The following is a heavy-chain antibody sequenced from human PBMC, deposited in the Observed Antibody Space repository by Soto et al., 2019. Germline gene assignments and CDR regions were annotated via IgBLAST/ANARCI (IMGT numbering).Heavy chain of an antibody. Sequence: QLQLVQSGAEAKKPGASVKVSCKASGYTFPTSTISWVRQAPGQGLEWMGWIKADSGNTNYAKKLQGRVTMTADTSTNTAYMELRSLTTDDTAIYYCAIADYGDDDYWGQGTLVTVSS. CDR2: IKADSGNT. D-gene: IGHD4-17*01. J-gene: IGHJ4*02. CDR1: GYTFPTST. V-gene: IGHV1-18*01. CDR3: AIADYGDDDY.